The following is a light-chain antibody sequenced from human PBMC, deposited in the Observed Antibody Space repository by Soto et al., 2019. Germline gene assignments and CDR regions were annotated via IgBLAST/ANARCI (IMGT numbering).Light chain of an antibody. Sequence: DIQMTQSPSSLSASVGDRVTITCRASQSISSYLNWYQQKPGKAPKLLIYAASSLQSGVPSRFSGSGSGTDFTRTISSLQPEDFATYYCQQSYSTRFGGGTKVEIK. J-gene: IGKJ4*01. CDR2: AAS. CDR1: QSISSY. CDR3: QQSYSTR. V-gene: IGKV1-39*01.